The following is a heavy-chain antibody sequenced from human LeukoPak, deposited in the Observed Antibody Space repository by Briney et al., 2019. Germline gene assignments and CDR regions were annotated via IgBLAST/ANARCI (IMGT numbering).Heavy chain of an antibody. CDR1: GYTFTSYG. CDR3: ARENYVDTAMDAFDI. Sequence: GASVKVSCKASGYTFTSYGISWVRQAPGQGLEWMGWISAYNGSTNYAQKFQGRVTMTTDTSTSTAYMELRSLRSDDTAVYYCARENYVDTAMDAFDIWGQGTMVTVSS. V-gene: IGHV1-18*01. CDR2: ISAYNGST. D-gene: IGHD5-18*01. J-gene: IGHJ3*02.